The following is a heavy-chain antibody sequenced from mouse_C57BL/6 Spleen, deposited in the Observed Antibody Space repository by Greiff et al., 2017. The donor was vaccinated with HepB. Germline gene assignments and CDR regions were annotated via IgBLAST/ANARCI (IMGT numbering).Heavy chain of an antibody. V-gene: IGHV6-3*01. CDR2: IRLKSDNYAT. J-gene: IGHJ2*01. CDR1: GFTFSNYW. Sequence: EVKLQESGGGLVQPGGSMKLSCVASGFTFSNYWMNWVRQSPEKGLEWVAQIRLKSDNYATHYAESVKGRFTISRDDSKSSVDLQMNNLRAEDTEIYYCTGETGTSYFDYWGQGTTLTVSS. D-gene: IGHD4-1*01. CDR3: TGETGTSYFDY.